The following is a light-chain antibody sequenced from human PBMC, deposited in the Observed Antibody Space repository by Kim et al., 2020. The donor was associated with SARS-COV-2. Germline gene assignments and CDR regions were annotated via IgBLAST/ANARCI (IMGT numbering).Light chain of an antibody. CDR1: SSNVGSNT. CDR2: SSN. V-gene: IGLV1-44*01. J-gene: IGLJ3*02. Sequence: QSVLTQPPSASGTPGQRVTISCSGSSSNVGSNTINWYQQLPGTAPKLLIYSSNQRPSGVPDRFSGSKSGTSASLAISGLQSEDEAEYYCATWDDSVNGPVFGGGTQLTVL. CDR3: ATWDDSVNGPV.